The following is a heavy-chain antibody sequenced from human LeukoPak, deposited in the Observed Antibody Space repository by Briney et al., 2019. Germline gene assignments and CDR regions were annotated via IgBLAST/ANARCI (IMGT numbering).Heavy chain of an antibody. V-gene: IGHV1-69*13. CDR1: GGTFSSYA. CDR3: ARSSWSGGSWYSFWFGP. CDR2: IIPIFGTA. Sequence: SVKVSCKASGGTFSSYAISWVRQAPGQGLEWMGGIIPIFGTANYAQKFQGRVTITADESTSTAYMELSSLRSEDTAVYYCARSSWSGGSWYSFWFGPWGQGTLVTVSS. D-gene: IGHD2-15*01. J-gene: IGHJ5*02.